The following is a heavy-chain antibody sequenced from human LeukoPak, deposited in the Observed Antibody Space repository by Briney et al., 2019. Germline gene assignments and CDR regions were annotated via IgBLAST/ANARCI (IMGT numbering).Heavy chain of an antibody. D-gene: IGHD3-16*01. CDR2: INHRGSVI. Sequence: GGSLSLSCAASGFTFSGYWMHWVRQAPGKGLEWVARINHRGSVISNADSVRGRFTISRENARNAVYLQMDSLRAEDTAVYYCVRDLILTWTPGDDFDHWGQGTLVTASS. CDR3: VRDLILTWTPGDDFDH. J-gene: IGHJ4*02. CDR1: GFTFSGYW. V-gene: IGHV3-74*01.